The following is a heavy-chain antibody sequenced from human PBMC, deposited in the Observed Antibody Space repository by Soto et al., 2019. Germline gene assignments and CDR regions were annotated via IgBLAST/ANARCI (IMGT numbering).Heavy chain of an antibody. D-gene: IGHD3-22*01. J-gene: IGHJ4*02. Sequence: PSETLSLTCTVSGGSISSYYWSWIRQPPGKGLEWIGYIYYSGSTNYNPSLKSRVTISVDTSKNQFSLKLSSVTAADTAMYYCARVFPYYYDSSGSTRPYYFDYWGQGTLVTVSS. CDR2: IYYSGST. V-gene: IGHV4-59*01. CDR3: ARVFPYYYDSSGSTRPYYFDY. CDR1: GGSISSYY.